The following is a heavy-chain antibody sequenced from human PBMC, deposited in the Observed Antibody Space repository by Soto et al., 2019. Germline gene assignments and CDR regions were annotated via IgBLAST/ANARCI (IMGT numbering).Heavy chain of an antibody. Sequence: GGSLRLSCAASEFSFSSYGLNWVRQAPGKGLEWVAAISAAGTTTYYADSVKGRFTISKDTTKRTLFLQMDSLSPEDTAVYYCATSSSAFAYGGQGPLVTSPQ. V-gene: IGHV3-23*01. CDR3: ATSSSAFAY. D-gene: IGHD6-25*01. CDR2: ISAAGTTT. J-gene: IGHJ4*02. CDR1: EFSFSSYG.